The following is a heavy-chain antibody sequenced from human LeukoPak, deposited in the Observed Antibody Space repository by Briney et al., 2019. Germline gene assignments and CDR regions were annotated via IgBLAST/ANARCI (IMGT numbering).Heavy chain of an antibody. J-gene: IGHJ5*02. CDR3: ARDPRLLWFGELPRDWFDP. V-gene: IGHV4-34*01. Sequence: PSETLSLTCAVYGGSFSGYYWSWLRQPPGKGLEGIGEINHSGSTNYNPSLTSGVTISVDTSKNQFSLKLSSVTAADTAVYYCARDPRLLWFGELPRDWFDPWGQGTLVTVSS. CDR1: GGSFSGYY. D-gene: IGHD3-10*01. CDR2: INHSGST.